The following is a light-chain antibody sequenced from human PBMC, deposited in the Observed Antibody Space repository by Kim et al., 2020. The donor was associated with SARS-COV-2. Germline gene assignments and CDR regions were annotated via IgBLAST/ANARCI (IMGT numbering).Light chain of an antibody. CDR1: QSGGIK. CDR3: QQYHKWPGIT. CDR2: DAS. V-gene: IGKV3-15*01. J-gene: IGKJ5*01. Sequence: PGEIATLSCRASQSGGIKLAWYQQKPGQAPRLLIYDASTRETGIPGRFSGSGSGTEFTLTIGSLQSEDFALYYCQQYHKWPGITFGQGTRLEIK.